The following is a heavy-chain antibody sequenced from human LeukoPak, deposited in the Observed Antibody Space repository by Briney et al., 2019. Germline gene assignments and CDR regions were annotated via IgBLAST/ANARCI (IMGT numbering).Heavy chain of an antibody. CDR3: ASSPPLGYYFDY. V-gene: IGHV3-33*01. CDR2: IWYDGSNK. Sequence: GGSLRLSCAASGFTFSSYGMHWVRQAPGKGLEWVAVIWYDGSNKYYADSVKGRFTISRDNSKNTLYLQMNSLRAEDTAVYYCASSPPLGYYFDYWGQGTLVTVSS. J-gene: IGHJ4*02. CDR1: GFTFSSYG. D-gene: IGHD5-12*01.